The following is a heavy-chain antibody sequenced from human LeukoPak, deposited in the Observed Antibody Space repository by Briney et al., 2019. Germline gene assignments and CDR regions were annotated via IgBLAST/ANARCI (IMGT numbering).Heavy chain of an antibody. D-gene: IGHD2-2*01. V-gene: IGHV3-48*01. CDR1: GFAFSSYS. CDR3: ARDVVVGCTSCPQKDYYYYYMDV. CDR2: ISSSSSTI. J-gene: IGHJ6*03. Sequence: AGGSLRLSCAASGFAFSSYSMNWVRQAPGKGLEWVSYISSSSSTIYYADSVKGRFTISRDNAKNSLYLQMNSLRAEDTAVYYCARDVVVGCTSCPQKDYYYYYMDVWGKGTTVTVSS.